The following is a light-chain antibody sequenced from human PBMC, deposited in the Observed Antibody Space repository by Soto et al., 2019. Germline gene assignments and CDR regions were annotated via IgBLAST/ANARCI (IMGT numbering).Light chain of an antibody. Sequence: ETVMTQSPATLSVSPGERPTLSCRASQSVSSNLAWYQQKPGQAPRLLIYDASTRATGIPARFSGSGSGTEFTLTISSLQSEDLAVYYCQQYNTWPLTFGPGTKVDIK. CDR1: QSVSSN. V-gene: IGKV3-15*01. CDR2: DAS. CDR3: QQYNTWPLT. J-gene: IGKJ3*01.